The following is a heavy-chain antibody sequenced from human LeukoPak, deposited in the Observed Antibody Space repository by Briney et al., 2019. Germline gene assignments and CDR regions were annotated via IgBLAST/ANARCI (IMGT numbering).Heavy chain of an antibody. V-gene: IGHV3-30*04. CDR2: ISYDGSNE. D-gene: IGHD1-26*01. CDR3: ASNLGATDY. Sequence: GGSLRLSCAASGFTFSSYVMHWVRQAPGKGLEWVAIISYDGSNEYYADSVKGRFTISRDNSKNTLYLQMNSLRAADTAVYYCASNLGATDYWGQGTLVTVSS. CDR1: GFTFSSYV. J-gene: IGHJ4*02.